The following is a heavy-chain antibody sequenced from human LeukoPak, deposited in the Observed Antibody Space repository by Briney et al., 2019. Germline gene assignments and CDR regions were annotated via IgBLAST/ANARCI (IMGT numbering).Heavy chain of an antibody. Sequence: GGSLRLSCAASGFTVSSNYMSWVRQAPGKGLEWVSVIYSGGSTYYADSVKGRFTISRDNSKNTLYLQMNSLRAEDTSLYYCAKEGGTSGRAGYFDLWGRGTLVTVSS. J-gene: IGHJ2*01. V-gene: IGHV3-66*01. CDR2: IYSGGST. CDR1: GFTVSSNY. D-gene: IGHD2-2*01. CDR3: AKEGGTSGRAGYFDL.